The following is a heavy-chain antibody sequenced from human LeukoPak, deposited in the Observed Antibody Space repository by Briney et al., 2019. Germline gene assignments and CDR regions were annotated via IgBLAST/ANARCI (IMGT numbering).Heavy chain of an antibody. CDR3: ARDSSGSYDH. V-gene: IGHV1-46*01. Sequence: ASVKVSCKASVYSFTSYYMQWLRQAPGQGLEWMGIIDPSGGSTGYAPKFQGRVIMTRDTSTSTVYMDLSSLRSEDTAVYYCARDSSGSYDHWGQGTLVTVYS. D-gene: IGHD1-26*01. J-gene: IGHJ1*01. CDR1: VYSFTSYY. CDR2: IDPSGGST.